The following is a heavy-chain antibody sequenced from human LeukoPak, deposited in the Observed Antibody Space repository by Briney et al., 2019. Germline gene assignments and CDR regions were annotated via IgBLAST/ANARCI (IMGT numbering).Heavy chain of an antibody. V-gene: IGHV5-51*01. CDR3: ARSTATYYYYYGMDV. J-gene: IGHJ6*02. D-gene: IGHD2-21*02. CDR1: GYSFTSYW. Sequence: GESLKISCKGSGYSFTSYWIGWVRQMPGKGLEWMGIIYPGDSDTRYGPSFQGQVTISADKSISTAYLQWSSLKASDTAMYYCARSTATYYYYYGMDVWGQGTTVTVSS. CDR2: IYPGDSDT.